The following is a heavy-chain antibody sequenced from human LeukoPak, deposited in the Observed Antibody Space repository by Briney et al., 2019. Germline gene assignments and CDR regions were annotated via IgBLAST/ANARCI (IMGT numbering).Heavy chain of an antibody. D-gene: IGHD3-22*01. CDR2: IYYSGST. CDR3: ARYDYDSSGARDFDY. Sequence: PSQTLSLTCTVSGGSISSGGYYWSWIRQHPGKGLEWIGYIYYSGSTYYNPSLKSRVTISVDTSKNQFSLKLSSVTDADTAVYYCARYDYDSSGARDFDYWGQGTLVTVSS. V-gene: IGHV4-31*03. J-gene: IGHJ4*02. CDR1: GGSISSGGYY.